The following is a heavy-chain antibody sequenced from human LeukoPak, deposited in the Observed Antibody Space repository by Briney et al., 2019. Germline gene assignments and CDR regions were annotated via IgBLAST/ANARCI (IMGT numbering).Heavy chain of an antibody. CDR3: ARDAYYYDSTGRFDP. CDR2: IYTSGST. D-gene: IGHD3-22*01. J-gene: IGHJ5*02. CDR1: GGSITRSSYH. V-gene: IGHV4-61*02. Sequence: SETLSLTCTVSGGSITRSSYHWSWIRQPAGKGLEWIGRIYTSGSTNYNPSLKSRVTMSVDTSKNQFSLKLSSVTAADTAVYYCARDAYYYDSTGRFDPWGQGTLVTVSS.